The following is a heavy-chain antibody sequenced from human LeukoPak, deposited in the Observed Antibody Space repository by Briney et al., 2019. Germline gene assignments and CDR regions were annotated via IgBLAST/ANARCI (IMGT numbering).Heavy chain of an antibody. Sequence: GGSLRLSCEAPGFTFTTYSMTWVRQAPGKGLEWVSIISSGSSAIFSADALKGRFTISRDDAKNLLYLDMNSLRAEDTAVYYCARGHTAVTRHFDFWGQGTLVTGSS. CDR2: ISSGSSAI. CDR1: GFTFTTYS. J-gene: IGHJ4*02. V-gene: IGHV3-21*01. CDR3: ARGHTAVTRHFDF. D-gene: IGHD4-17*01.